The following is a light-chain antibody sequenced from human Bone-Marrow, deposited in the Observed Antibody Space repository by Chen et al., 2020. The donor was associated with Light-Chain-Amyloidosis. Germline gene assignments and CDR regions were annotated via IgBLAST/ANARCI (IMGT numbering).Light chain of an antibody. CDR1: RSDVGDDNH. CDR2: EVT. CDR3: SSYTITNTLI. J-gene: IGLJ1*01. Sequence: QAALTQPASVSGPPGQPITISCTGTRSDVGDDNHVSWYQQHPDKAPKLMIYEVTNRPSWVPDRFSGSKSDNTASLTISGLQTEDEADYFCSSYTITNTLIFGSGTRVTVL. V-gene: IGLV2-14*01.